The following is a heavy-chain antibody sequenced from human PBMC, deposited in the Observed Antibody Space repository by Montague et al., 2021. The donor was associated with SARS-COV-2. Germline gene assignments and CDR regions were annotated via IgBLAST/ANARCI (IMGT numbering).Heavy chain of an antibody. CDR1: GGSISGDNYY. CDR2: IYYTGST. CDR3: ARNRGLGSRGAGYIDL. Sequence: TLSLTCTVSGGSISGDNYYWTWIRQHPGKGLEWIAYIYYTGSTYYNPSLQSRLRTSLDTSKNQFSLTLTSVTAADTAIYYCARNRGLGSRGAGYIDLWGRGPLVTFSS. V-gene: IGHV4-31*03. D-gene: IGHD7-27*01. J-gene: IGHJ2*01.